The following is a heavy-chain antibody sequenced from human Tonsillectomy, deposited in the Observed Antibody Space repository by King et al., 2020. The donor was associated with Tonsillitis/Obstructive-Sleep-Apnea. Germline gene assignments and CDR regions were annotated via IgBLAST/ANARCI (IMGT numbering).Heavy chain of an antibody. J-gene: IGHJ4*02. CDR2: INHSGST. D-gene: IGHD2-15*01. Sequence: VQLQQWGAGLLKPSETLSLTCAVYGGSFSGYYWSWIRQPPGKGLEWIGEINHSGSTNYNPSLKSRVTLSVDTSKHQFSLKLSSVTATDTAVYYCARSPLYCSGGSCYLGYFDYWGQGTLVPVSA. CDR1: GGSFSGYY. CDR3: ARSPLYCSGGSCYLGYFDY. V-gene: IGHV4-34*01.